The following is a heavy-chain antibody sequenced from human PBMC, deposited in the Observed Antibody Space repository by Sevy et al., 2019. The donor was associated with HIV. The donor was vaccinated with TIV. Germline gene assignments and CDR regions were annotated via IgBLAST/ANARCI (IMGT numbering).Heavy chain of an antibody. D-gene: IGHD3-22*01. CDR1: GGSVSSGSYY. Sequence: SETLSLTCTVSGGSVSSGSYYWSWIRQPPGKGLEWIGYIYYSGSTNYNPSLKSRVTITVDTSKNQFPLKLSSVTGADTAVYYCARSRYYDSSGYLNWFDPWGQGTLVTVSS. CDR2: IYYSGST. V-gene: IGHV4-61*01. J-gene: IGHJ5*02. CDR3: ARSRYYDSSGYLNWFDP.